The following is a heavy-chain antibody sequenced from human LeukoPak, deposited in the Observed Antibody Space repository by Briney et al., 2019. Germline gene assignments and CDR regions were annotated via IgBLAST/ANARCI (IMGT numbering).Heavy chain of an antibody. J-gene: IGHJ4*02. CDR1: GGSISSGSYC. Sequence: PSETPSLTCTVSGGSISSGSYCWNWIRQPAGKGLEWIGRICASGSTNYNPSLKSRVTISVDTSKNQFSLKLSSVTAADTAVYYCARDSYDSDYWGQGTLVTVSS. CDR3: ARDSYDSDY. D-gene: IGHD3-3*01. CDR2: ICASGST. V-gene: IGHV4-61*02.